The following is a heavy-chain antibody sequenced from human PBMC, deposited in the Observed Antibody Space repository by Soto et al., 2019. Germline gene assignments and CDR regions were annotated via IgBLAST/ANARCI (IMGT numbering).Heavy chain of an antibody. Sequence: LSLTCIVSGVSMNTYYWSWVRQPPGKGLEWIGEIYHSGSTNYNPSLKSRVTISVDKSKNQFSLKLSSVTAADTAVYYCARVGGGSGPFFYYYGMDVWGQGTTVTVSS. CDR1: GVSMNTYY. J-gene: IGHJ6*02. V-gene: IGHV4-4*02. D-gene: IGHD3-10*01. CDR2: IYHSGST. CDR3: ARVGGGSGPFFYYYGMDV.